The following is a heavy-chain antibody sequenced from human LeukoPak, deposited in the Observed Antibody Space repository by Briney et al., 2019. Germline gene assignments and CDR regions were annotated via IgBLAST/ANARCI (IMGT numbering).Heavy chain of an antibody. CDR2: IKKEGSEK. CDR1: RLTLSSNW. D-gene: IGHD3-22*01. J-gene: IGHJ4*02. Sequence: GRSMRLSCAASRLTLSSNWTSWVRHAPGKGLEWVANIKKEGSEKYYVDSVKGRFTLSRDNAKHSLYLQMNSLRADDTAVYSGAKELGNDSSGYQVGYWGQGTLVTVSS. CDR3: AKELGNDSSGYQVGY. V-gene: IGHV3-7*01.